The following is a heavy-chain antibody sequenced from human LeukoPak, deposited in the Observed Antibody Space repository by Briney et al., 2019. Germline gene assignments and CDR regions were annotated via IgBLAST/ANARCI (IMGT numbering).Heavy chain of an antibody. V-gene: IGHV5-51*01. D-gene: IGHD6-19*01. CDR2: IYPGDSDT. CDR1: GYSFTSYW. CDR3: AKTWKKGQWPYYYYYMDV. J-gene: IGHJ6*03. Sequence: GESLKISCKGSGYSFTSYWIGWVRQMPGKGLEWMGIIYPGDSDTRYSPSFQGQVTISADKSISTAYLQWSSLKASDTAMYYCAKTWKKGQWPYYYYYMDVWGKGTTVTVSS.